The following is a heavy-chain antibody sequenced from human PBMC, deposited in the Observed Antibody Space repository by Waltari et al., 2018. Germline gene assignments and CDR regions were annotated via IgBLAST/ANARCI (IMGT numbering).Heavy chain of an antibody. D-gene: IGHD1-26*01. CDR1: GGSISSSSYY. Sequence: QLQLQESGPGLVKPSETLSLTCTVSGGSISSSSYYWGWIRQPPGKGLEWIGSIYYSGSTYYNPSLKSRVTISVDTSKNQFSLKLSSVTAADTAVYYCARRGSGSYYSIDYWGQGTLVTVSS. J-gene: IGHJ4*02. V-gene: IGHV4-39*01. CDR2: IYYSGST. CDR3: ARRGSGSYYSIDY.